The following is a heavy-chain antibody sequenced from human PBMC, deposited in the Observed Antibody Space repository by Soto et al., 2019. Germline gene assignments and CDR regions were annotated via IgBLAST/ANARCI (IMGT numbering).Heavy chain of an antibody. V-gene: IGHV1-3*01. CDR3: ARDPGYSYADY. CDR2: INAGNGNT. CDR1: GYTFTSYA. J-gene: IGHJ4*02. D-gene: IGHD5-18*01. Sequence: QVQLVQSGAEVKKPGASVKVSCKASGYTFTSYAIHWVRQAPGQRLEWMGWINAGNGNTKYSQKFQGRVTITRDTSASTAYMELSSLRSEDTAVYYCARDPGYSYADYWGQGTLVTVSS.